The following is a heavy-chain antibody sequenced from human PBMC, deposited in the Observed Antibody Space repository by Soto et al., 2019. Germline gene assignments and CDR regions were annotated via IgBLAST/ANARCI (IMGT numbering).Heavy chain of an antibody. J-gene: IGHJ3*01. D-gene: IGHD1-1*01. Sequence: QLQLQESGPGLVKPAETLSLKCAVSGGSVSSGNYFWGWIRQPPGKGLEWIGNIYYNGDTYYSPSLKSRVTMSVDTAQNQFSLRLTSVTAADTAVYYCARRLIGIWNQGQAFDFWGQGTLVTVSS. CDR1: GGSVSSGNYF. CDR3: ARRLIGIWNQGQAFDF. CDR2: IYYNGDT. V-gene: IGHV4-39*01.